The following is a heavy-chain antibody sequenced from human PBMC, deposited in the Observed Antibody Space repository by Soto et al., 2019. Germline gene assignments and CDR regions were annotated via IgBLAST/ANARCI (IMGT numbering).Heavy chain of an antibody. CDR3: ARLPTPYYYYYMDV. CDR1: GGSISSYY. CDR2: IYYSGST. V-gene: IGHV4-59*01. Sequence: PSETLSLTCTVSGGSISSYYWSWIRQPPGKGLEWIGYIYYSGSTNYNPSLKSRVTISVDTSKNQFSLKLSSVTAADTAVYYCARLPTPYYYYYMDVWGKGTTVTVSS. J-gene: IGHJ6*03.